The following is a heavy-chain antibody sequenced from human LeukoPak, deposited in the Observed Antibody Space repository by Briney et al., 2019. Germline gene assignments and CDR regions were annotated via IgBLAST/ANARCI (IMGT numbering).Heavy chain of an antibody. Sequence: SETLPLTCTVSGGSSSSYYWTWIRQSPGKGLEWIGYISNSGSTNYNPSLTSRVTISVDTSKNQFSLKLNSVTAADTAVYHCAGGSSPEWFDPWGQGTLVTVSS. CDR3: AGGSSPEWFDP. CDR1: GGSSSSYY. J-gene: IGHJ5*02. CDR2: ISNSGST. D-gene: IGHD1-14*01. V-gene: IGHV4-59*01.